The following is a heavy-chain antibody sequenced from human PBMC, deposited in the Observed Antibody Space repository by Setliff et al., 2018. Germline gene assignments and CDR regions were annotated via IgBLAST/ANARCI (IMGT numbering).Heavy chain of an antibody. J-gene: IGHJ4*02. V-gene: IGHV7-4-1*02. Sequence: ASFKVSCKASGYTLTTYLMNWVRQAPGQGLEWMGYINTRTGETMYAQGFTGRFVFSLDPSVSTAYLEISSLKAEDTAHYYCATGSLAIAWTGHWGQGTLVTVSS. CDR3: ATGSLAIAWTGH. D-gene: IGHD6-6*01. CDR2: INTRTGET. CDR1: GYTLTTYL.